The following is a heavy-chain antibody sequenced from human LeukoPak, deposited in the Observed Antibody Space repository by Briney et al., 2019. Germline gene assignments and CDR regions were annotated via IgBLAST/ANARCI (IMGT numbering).Heavy chain of an antibody. V-gene: IGHV3-7*01. CDR3: ASDPHHASRMDV. CDR2: IKQDGSEQ. CDR1: GFTFSNYW. Sequence: GGSLRLSCAAYGFTFSNYWMNWVRQAPGKGLEWVANIKQDGSEQYYVDSVKGRFTISRDNAKSSLYLQMNSLRAEDTAVYYCASDPHHASRMDVWGQGTTVTVPS. J-gene: IGHJ6*02. D-gene: IGHD1-14*01.